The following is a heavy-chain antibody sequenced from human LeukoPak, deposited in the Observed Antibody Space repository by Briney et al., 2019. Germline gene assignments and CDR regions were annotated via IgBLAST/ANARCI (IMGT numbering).Heavy chain of an antibody. CDR3: ARAVPAAGFDY. CDR2: IKQDGSEK. J-gene: IGHJ4*02. D-gene: IGHD6-13*01. CDR1: GFTFSTYW. V-gene: IGHV3-7*01. Sequence: GGSLRLSCAASGFTFSTYWMIWVRQAPGKGLEWVANIKQDGSEKYYVDSVKGRFTISRDNAKNSLHLQMNSLRAEDTAVYYCARAVPAAGFDYWGQGTLVTVSS.